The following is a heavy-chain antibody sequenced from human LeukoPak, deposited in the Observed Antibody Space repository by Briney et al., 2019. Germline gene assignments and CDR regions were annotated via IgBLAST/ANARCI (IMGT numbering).Heavy chain of an antibody. CDR1: GFTFSNYA. D-gene: IGHD4-17*01. Sequence: HPGGSLRLSCVASGFTFSNYAIVGVRQAPGRGLEWVSAIGGSGRGTFYADAVKGRFTISRDNSENTVHLQMNSLRVEDTAVYYCGKDPNGDYVGAFSFQRRGQGTLVTVSS. J-gene: IGHJ1*01. CDR3: GKDPNGDYVGAFSFQR. V-gene: IGHV3-23*01. CDR2: IGGSGRGT.